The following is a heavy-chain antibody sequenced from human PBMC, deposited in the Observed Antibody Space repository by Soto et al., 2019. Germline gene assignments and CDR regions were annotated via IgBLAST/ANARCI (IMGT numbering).Heavy chain of an antibody. CDR1: GFTFSSYA. CDR2: ISGSGVTT. D-gene: IGHD6-19*01. J-gene: IGHJ4*02. Sequence: EVQLLESGGGLVQPGGSLRLSCAASGFTFSSYAMSWVRQAPGKGMEWVSAISGSGVTTYYADSVKGRFTFSRDNSRKTLYLQLNSLRDEDTAVYYCAKAEGGGWYYYWGQGTLVTVSS. V-gene: IGHV3-23*01. CDR3: AKAEGGGWYYY.